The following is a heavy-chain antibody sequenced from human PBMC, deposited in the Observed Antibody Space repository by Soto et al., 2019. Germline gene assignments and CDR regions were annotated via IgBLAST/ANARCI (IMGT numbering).Heavy chain of an antibody. CDR2: INYSGST. CDR1: GGSLSGYC. Sequence: PSETLSLTCAVYGGSLSGYCGNWIRQSPGKGLEWIGEINYSGSTNYNPSIKSRVTISIDTSKNQFSLKSSSVTAADTAVYYCARTRNLDVWGQGTTVTVSS. CDR3: ARTRNLDV. J-gene: IGHJ6*02. D-gene: IGHD1-1*01. V-gene: IGHV4-34*01.